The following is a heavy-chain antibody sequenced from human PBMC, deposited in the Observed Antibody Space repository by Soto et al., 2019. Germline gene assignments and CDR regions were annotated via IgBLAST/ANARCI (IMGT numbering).Heavy chain of an antibody. V-gene: IGHV2-26*01. J-gene: IGHJ3*02. CDR3: GRVSGCYVLSGSGWLLPTSERGAFDI. CDR2: IFSNDEK. Sequence: QVTLKESGPVLVKPTETLTLTCTVSGFSLSNARMGVSWIRQPPGKALEWLAHIFSNDEKSYSTSLKSRLTISQDTFKSQGGLTMTHMEPVDTTTYYCGRVSGCYVLSGSGWLLPTSERGAFDIWGQGKKVNVPS. CDR1: GFSLSNARMG. D-gene: IGHD3-22*01.